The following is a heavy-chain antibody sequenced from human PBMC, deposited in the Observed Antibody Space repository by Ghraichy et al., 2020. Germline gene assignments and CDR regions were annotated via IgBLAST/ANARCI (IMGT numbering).Heavy chain of an antibody. D-gene: IGHD3-10*01. J-gene: IGHJ6*02. Sequence: GGSLRLSCAASGFTFSKYPMHWVRQAPGKGLEDVSVITGDGGSTYYADSVKGRFTISRDNSKNTLYLQMGRLRAEDMAVYFCARGNSMVRGFVIDYYGLDVWGQGTTVTVSS. CDR3: ARGNSMVRGFVIDYYGLDV. CDR2: ITGDGGST. CDR1: GFTFSKYP. V-gene: IGHV3-64*02.